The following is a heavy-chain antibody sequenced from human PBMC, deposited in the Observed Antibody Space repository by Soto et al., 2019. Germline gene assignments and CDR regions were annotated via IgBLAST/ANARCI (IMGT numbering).Heavy chain of an antibody. CDR2: IDPSDSYT. V-gene: IGHV5-10-1*01. CDR1: GYSFTSYW. D-gene: IGHD3-9*01. Sequence: SCKGSGYSFTSYWISWVRQMPGKGLEWMGRIDPSDSYTNYSPSFQGHVTISADKSISTAYLQWSSLKASDTAMYYCARSNYDILTGYSNWFDPWGQGTLVTVSS. J-gene: IGHJ5*02. CDR3: ARSNYDILTGYSNWFDP.